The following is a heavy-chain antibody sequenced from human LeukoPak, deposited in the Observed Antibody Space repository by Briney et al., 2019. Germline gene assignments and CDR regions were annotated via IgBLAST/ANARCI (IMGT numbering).Heavy chain of an antibody. D-gene: IGHD6-19*01. CDR1: GGTFSSYA. V-gene: IGHV1-69*04. CDR3: ARGIAVAGISRGFDP. Sequence: RASVKVSCKASGGTFSSYAISWVRQAPGQGLEWMGRIIPILGIANYAQKFQGRVTITADKSTSTAYVELSSLRSEDTAVYYCARGIAVAGISRGFDPWGQGTLVTVSS. J-gene: IGHJ5*02. CDR2: IIPILGIA.